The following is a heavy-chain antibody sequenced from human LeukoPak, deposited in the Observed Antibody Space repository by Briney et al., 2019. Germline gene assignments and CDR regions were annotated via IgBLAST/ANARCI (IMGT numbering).Heavy chain of an antibody. CDR1: GFTFSSYA. CDR2: ISGSGGST. D-gene: IGHD1-26*01. J-gene: IGHJ3*02. Sequence: GGSLRLSCAASGFTFSSYAVSWVRQAPGKGLEWVSAISGSGGSTYYADSVKGRFTTSRDNSKKTLYLQMNSLRAEDTAVYYCAKRQGSGSYYMGAFDIWGQGTMVTVSS. CDR3: AKRQGSGSYYMGAFDI. V-gene: IGHV3-23*01.